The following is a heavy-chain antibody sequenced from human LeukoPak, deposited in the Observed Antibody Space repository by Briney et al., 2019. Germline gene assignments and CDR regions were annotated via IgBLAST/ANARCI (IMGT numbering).Heavy chain of an antibody. D-gene: IGHD6-13*01. CDR1: GFTFSDYY. J-gene: IGHJ4*02. CDR3: AREYSSSWYGIDY. CDR2: ISSSGSTS. Sequence: GGSLRLSCAASGFTFSDYYMSWIRQAPGKGLEWVSYISSSGSTSYYADSVKGRFTISRDNAKNSLYPPMNSLRAEDTAVHYCAREYSSSWYGIDYWGQGTLVTVSS. V-gene: IGHV3-11*04.